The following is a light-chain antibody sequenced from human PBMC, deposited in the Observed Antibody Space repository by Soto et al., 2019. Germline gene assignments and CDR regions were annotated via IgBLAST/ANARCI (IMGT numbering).Light chain of an antibody. J-gene: IGKJ3*01. CDR1: QSVSSSY. CDR3: QQYGSSPT. Sequence: EIVLTQSPGTLSLSPGERATLSCRASQSVSSSYLAWYQQKPGQAPRLLIYAASSRATGIPDWFSGSGSGADFTLTINRLEPEDFAEYYCQQYGSSPTFGPGTKVDIK. V-gene: IGKV3-20*01. CDR2: AAS.